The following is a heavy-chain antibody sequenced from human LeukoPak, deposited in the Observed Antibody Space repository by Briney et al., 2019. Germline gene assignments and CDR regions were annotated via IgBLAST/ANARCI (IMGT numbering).Heavy chain of an antibody. D-gene: IGHD6-13*01. CDR3: ATIRPTTAAAGLFYFDF. Sequence: ASVKVSCKASGYTFTSYDINWVRQATGQGLEWMGWMNSNSGNTGYAQKFQGRVTITRNTSISTAYMELSSLRSEDTAVYYCATIRPTTAAAGLFYFDFWGQGTLVTVSS. CDR1: GYTFTSYD. J-gene: IGHJ4*02. V-gene: IGHV1-8*03. CDR2: MNSNSGNT.